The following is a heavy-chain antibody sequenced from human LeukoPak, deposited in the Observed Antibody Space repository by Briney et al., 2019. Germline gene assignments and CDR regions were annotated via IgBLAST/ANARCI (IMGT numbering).Heavy chain of an antibody. D-gene: IGHD3-22*01. CDR2: ISYDGSNK. CDR1: GFTFSSYA. CDR3: ARFGYYYDSSPRAFDY. Sequence: QPGRSLRLSCAASGFTFSSYAMHWVRQAPGKGLEWVAVISYDGSNKYYADSVKGRFTISRDNSKNTLYLQMNSLRAEDTAVYYCARFGYYYDSSPRAFDYWGQGTLVTVSS. V-gene: IGHV3-30-3*01. J-gene: IGHJ4*02.